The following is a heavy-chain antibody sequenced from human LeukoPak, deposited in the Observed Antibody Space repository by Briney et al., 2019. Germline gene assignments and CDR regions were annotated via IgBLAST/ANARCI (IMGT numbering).Heavy chain of an antibody. J-gene: IGHJ6*02. CDR1: GYTFTSYA. Sequence: ASVKVSCKASGYTFTSYAMHWVRQAPGQRLEWMGWINAGNGNTKYSQKFQGRVTITRDTSASTAYMELSSLRSEDTAVYYCAREKPPSFWSGYYYYGMDVWGQGTTVTVSS. D-gene: IGHD3-3*01. CDR3: AREKPPSFWSGYYYYGMDV. CDR2: INAGNGNT. V-gene: IGHV1-3*01.